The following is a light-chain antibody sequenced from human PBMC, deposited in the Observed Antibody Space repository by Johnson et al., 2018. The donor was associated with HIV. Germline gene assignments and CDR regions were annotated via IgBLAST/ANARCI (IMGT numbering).Light chain of an antibody. Sequence: QSALTQPPSVSAAPGQKVTISCSGSSSNIGNNYVSWYQQLPGTAPKLLIYENNKRPSGIPDRFSGSKSGTSATLGITGLQTGDEAVYYCGTWDSSLSKVFVTATKVTVL. V-gene: IGLV1-51*02. J-gene: IGLJ1*01. CDR1: SSNIGNNY. CDR2: ENN. CDR3: GTWDSSLSKV.